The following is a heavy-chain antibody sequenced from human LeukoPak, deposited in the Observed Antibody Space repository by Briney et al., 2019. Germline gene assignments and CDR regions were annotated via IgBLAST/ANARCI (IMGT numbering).Heavy chain of an antibody. CDR2: ISSSSGFK. CDR1: GFIFSDYY. CDR3: ARQGLYDSSDFWTFQH. D-gene: IGHD3/OR15-3a*01. Sequence: GGSLRLSCAASGFIFSDYYMSWIRQSPEKGLEWLSYISSSSGFKNYADSLKGRFTISRDNAKNSVYLQMPSLSAEDTAVYYCARQGLYDSSDFWTFQHWGQGTLVTVSS. J-gene: IGHJ1*01. V-gene: IGHV3-11*06.